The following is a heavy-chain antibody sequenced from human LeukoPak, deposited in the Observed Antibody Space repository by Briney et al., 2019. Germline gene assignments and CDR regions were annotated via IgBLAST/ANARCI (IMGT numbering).Heavy chain of an antibody. D-gene: IGHD2-2*01. CDR3: ATLYSSTWPIY. Sequence: GESLKISCKGSGYIFTSYWIGWVRQMPGKGLEWMGIIYPGDSDTRYSPSFQGQVTISAEKSISTAYLQWSSLKASDTAMYYCATLYSSTWPIYWGHGTLVTVSS. CDR2: IYPGDSDT. J-gene: IGHJ4*01. CDR1: GYIFTSYW. V-gene: IGHV5-51*01.